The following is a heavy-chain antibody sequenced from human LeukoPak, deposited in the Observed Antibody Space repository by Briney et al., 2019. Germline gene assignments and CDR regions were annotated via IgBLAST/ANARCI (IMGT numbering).Heavy chain of an antibody. CDR2: FDPEDGET. CDR3: ATDSGDIVATTPGMNYYYGTDV. Sequence: WASVKVSCKAPGYTLSELSIHWVRQPSGKGLEWMGGFDPEDGETIYAQKFQGRVTMTEDTSTDTAYMELSSLRSEDTAVYYCATDSGDIVATTPGMNYYYGTDVWGQGTTVTVSS. J-gene: IGHJ6*02. D-gene: IGHD5-12*01. CDR1: GYTLSELS. V-gene: IGHV1-24*01.